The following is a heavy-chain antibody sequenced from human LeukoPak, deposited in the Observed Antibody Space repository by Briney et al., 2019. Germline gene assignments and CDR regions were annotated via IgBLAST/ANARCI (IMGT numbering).Heavy chain of an antibody. CDR1: GVSISTYY. J-gene: IGHJ4*02. CDR3: ARMYSGTSNYFDY. D-gene: IGHD1-26*01. V-gene: IGHV4-59*01. Sequence: SETLSLTCSVSGVSISTYYWIWIRQPPAKGLEWMGFFSYSGSTKYNPSLKSRVTMSVDTSKNQFSLKLNSVTAADTAVYYCARMYSGTSNYFDYWGQGTLVTVSS. CDR2: FSYSGST.